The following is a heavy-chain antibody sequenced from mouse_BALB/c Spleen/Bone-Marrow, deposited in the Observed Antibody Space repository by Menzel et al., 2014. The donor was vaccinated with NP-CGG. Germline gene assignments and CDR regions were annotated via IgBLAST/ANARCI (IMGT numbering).Heavy chain of an antibody. V-gene: IGHV6-6*02. J-gene: IGHJ2*01. Sequence: ESGGGLVQPGGSMKLSCVASGFSFSRYWMSWVRQSPEKGLEWVAEIRLKSDNYTTHYAESVKGKFTISRDDSKSRLYLQTNSLRAEDTGVYYCVTTPDYWGQGTTLTVSS. CDR3: VTTPDY. D-gene: IGHD2-3*01. CDR2: IRLKSDNYTT. CDR1: GFSFSRYW.